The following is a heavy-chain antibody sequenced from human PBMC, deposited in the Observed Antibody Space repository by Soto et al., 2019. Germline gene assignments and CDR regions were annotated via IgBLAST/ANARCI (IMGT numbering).Heavy chain of an antibody. Sequence: PGGSLRLSCAASGFTFSRYGMHWVRQAPGKGLEWVALMSYDGSDTYYTDSVKGRFTVSRDTSKNTLYLQMNSLRVDDTAVYYCASVSSSVLPPRWGQGTLVTVSS. CDR3: ASVSSSVLPPR. D-gene: IGHD6-6*01. CDR2: MSYDGSDT. V-gene: IGHV3-30*03. CDR1: GFTFSRYG. J-gene: IGHJ4*02.